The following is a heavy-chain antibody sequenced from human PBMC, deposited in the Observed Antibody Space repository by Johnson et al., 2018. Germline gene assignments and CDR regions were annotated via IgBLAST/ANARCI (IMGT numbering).Heavy chain of an antibody. D-gene: IGHD3-3*01. CDR1: GGSISSYY. V-gene: IGHV4-59*01. J-gene: IGHJ6*03. Sequence: QVQLQESGPGLVKPSETLSLTCTVSGGSISSYYWSWIRQPPGKGLEWIGYIYYSGSTNYNPSLKSRVTISVDTSKNQFSLKLSSVTAADTAVYYCARNPFWRIYYYYDMDVWGKGTTGTVSS. CDR3: ARNPFWRIYYYYDMDV. CDR2: IYYSGST.